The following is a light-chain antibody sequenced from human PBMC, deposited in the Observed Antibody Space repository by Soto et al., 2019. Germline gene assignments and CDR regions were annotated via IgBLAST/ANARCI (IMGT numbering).Light chain of an antibody. CDR2: DAS. Sequence: DIQMTQSPSTLSASVGDRVTITCRASQSISSWLAWYQQKPGKAPKLLIYDASSLESGSPSTFSGSGSGTEFTLTISTLQPDDFATYYCQQYNSYSPTFGQGTKVEIK. CDR3: QQYNSYSPT. V-gene: IGKV1-5*01. J-gene: IGKJ1*01. CDR1: QSISSW.